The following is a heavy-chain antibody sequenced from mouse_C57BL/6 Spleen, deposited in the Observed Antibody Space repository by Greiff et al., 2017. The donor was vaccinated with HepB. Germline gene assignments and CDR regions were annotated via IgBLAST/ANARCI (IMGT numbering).Heavy chain of an antibody. Sequence: QVQLQQSGAELVKPGASVKISCKASGYAFSSYWMNWVKQRPGKGLEWIGQIYPGDGDTNYNGKFKGKATLTADKSSSTAYMQLSSLNSEDSAVYFCARYGSSYYFDYWGQGTTLTVAS. J-gene: IGHJ2*01. V-gene: IGHV1-80*01. CDR3: ARYGSSYYFDY. D-gene: IGHD1-1*01. CDR1: GYAFSSYW. CDR2: IYPGDGDT.